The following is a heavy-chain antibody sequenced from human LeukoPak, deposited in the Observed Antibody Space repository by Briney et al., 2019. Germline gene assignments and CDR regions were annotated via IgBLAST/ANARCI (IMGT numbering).Heavy chain of an antibody. J-gene: IGHJ3*02. CDR3: ARDKEAGYSYGPNAFDI. Sequence: GGSLRLSCAASGFTFSSYAMHWVRQAPGKGLEWVAVISYDGSNKYYADSVKGRFTISRDNSKNTLYLQMNSLRAEDTAVYYCARDKEAGYSYGPNAFDIWGQGTMVTVSS. CDR2: ISYDGSNK. V-gene: IGHV3-30-3*01. CDR1: GFTFSSYA. D-gene: IGHD5-18*01.